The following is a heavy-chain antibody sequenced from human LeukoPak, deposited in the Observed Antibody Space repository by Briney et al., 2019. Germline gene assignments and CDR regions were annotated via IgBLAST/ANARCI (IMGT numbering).Heavy chain of an antibody. V-gene: IGHV5-51*01. CDR1: GYSFSSYW. CDR3: AKIDRQYCSRSSCYALDY. Sequence: GDSLKISCKCSGYSFSSYWIGWVRQMPGKGLEWTGIIYPGDSDTRYSPSFQGQVTISVDRSISTAYLQWSSLKASDTAIYYCAKIDRQYCSRSSCYALDYWGQGTQVTVSS. D-gene: IGHD2-2*01. CDR2: IYPGDSDT. J-gene: IGHJ4*02.